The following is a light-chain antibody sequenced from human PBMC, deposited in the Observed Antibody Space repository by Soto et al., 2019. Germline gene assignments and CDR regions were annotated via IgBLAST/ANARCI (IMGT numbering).Light chain of an antibody. CDR1: SSDVGGYNY. J-gene: IGLJ1*01. CDR3: SSYTSSSALV. Sequence: QSALTQPASVSGSPGQSITISCTGTSSDVGGYNYVSWYQQHPGKAPKLMIYEVSNRPSGVSNRFSGAKSDNTAYLTISGLQAEDEGDYYCSSYTSSSALVFGTGTK. V-gene: IGLV2-14*01. CDR2: EVS.